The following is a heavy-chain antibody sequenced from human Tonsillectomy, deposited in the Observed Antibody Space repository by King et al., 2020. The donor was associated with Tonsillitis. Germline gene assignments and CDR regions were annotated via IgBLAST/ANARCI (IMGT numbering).Heavy chain of an antibody. V-gene: IGHV4-59*08. Sequence: QLQESGPGLVKPSETLSLTCTVSGGSISSYYWSWIRQPPGKGLEWIGFIYHSGSTNYNPSLKSRVTMSVDTSKNYFSLRLSSVTVADSAVYYCARPYSSSVWFFDLWGRGTLVTVSS. CDR1: GGSISSYY. CDR3: ARPYSSSVWFFDL. D-gene: IGHD6-6*01. J-gene: IGHJ2*01. CDR2: IYHSGST.